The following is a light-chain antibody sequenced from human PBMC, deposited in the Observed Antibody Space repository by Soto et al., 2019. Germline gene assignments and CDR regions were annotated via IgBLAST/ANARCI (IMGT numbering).Light chain of an antibody. CDR3: SSFTGPTTLDV. CDR1: SSDVGAYKY. V-gene: IGLV2-14*03. J-gene: IGLJ1*01. Sequence: QSALTQPASVSGSPGQSVTISCTGTSSDVGAYKYVSWYQKHPGKAPKLMIYGVSNRPSGVSNRFSSSKSGNTAFLTISVLQPEDEADYYCSSFTGPTTLDVFGTGTKVTVL. CDR2: GVS.